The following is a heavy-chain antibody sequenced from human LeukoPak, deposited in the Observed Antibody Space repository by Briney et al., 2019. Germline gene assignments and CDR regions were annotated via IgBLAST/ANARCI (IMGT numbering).Heavy chain of an antibody. CDR2: ISAYNGNT. D-gene: IGHD3-22*01. CDR3: ARAAKSYYYDSSGYDY. V-gene: IGHV1-18*01. J-gene: IGHJ4*02. Sequence: GASVKVSCKASGGTFSSYAISWVRQAPGQGLEWMGWISAYNGNTNYAQKLQGRVTMTTDTSTSTAYMELRSLRSDDTAVYYCARAAKSYYYDSSGYDYWGQGTLVTVSS. CDR1: GGTFSSYA.